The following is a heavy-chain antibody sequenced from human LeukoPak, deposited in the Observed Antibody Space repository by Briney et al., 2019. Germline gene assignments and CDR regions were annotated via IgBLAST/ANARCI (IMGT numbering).Heavy chain of an antibody. CDR2: IKQDGSEK. D-gene: IGHD2-15*01. Sequence: GGSLRLSCAASGFTFSSYWMSWVRQAPGKGLEWVANIKQDGSEKYYVDSVKGRFTISRDNAKNSLYLQMNSLRAEDTAVYYCARPGYGSGDTCYVAFDIWGQGTMVTVSS. CDR3: ARPGYGSGDTCYVAFDI. J-gene: IGHJ3*02. V-gene: IGHV3-7*01. CDR1: GFTFSSYW.